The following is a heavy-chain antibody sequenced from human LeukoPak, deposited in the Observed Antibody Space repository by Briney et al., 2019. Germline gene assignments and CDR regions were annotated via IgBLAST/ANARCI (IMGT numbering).Heavy chain of an antibody. CDR2: IYYSGST. Sequence: SETLSLTCTVSGGSISSYYWSWIRQPPGKGLEWIGYIYYSGSTKYKPSLKSRVTISLDTSKNQFSLKLSSVTAADTAVYYCARFKMTSVTDWGQGTLVTVSS. CDR3: ARFKMTSVTD. CDR1: GGSISSYY. D-gene: IGHD4-17*01. J-gene: IGHJ4*02. V-gene: IGHV4-59*01.